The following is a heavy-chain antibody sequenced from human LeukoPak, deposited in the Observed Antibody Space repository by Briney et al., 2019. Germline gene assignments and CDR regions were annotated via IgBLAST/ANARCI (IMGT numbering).Heavy chain of an antibody. J-gene: IGHJ4*02. V-gene: IGHV1-2*02. CDR2: INPNSGDT. Sequence: ASVNVSCKASGYTFNGHYMHWVRQAPGQGLELMGWINPNSGDTNYAQKFQGRVTMTRDTSISTFYTELSRLRSDDSAVYYCAREAYGSGSYHFDYWGQGTLVTVSS. CDR3: AREAYGSGSYHFDY. CDR1: GYTFNGHY. D-gene: IGHD3-10*01.